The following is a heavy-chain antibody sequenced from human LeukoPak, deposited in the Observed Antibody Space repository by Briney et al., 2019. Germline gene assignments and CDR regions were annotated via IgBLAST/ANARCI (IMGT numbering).Heavy chain of an antibody. CDR3: TGYSYSLLNNFDY. J-gene: IGHJ4*02. Sequence: GGSLRLSCAASGFTFSNAWMSWVRQAPGKGLEWVGRIKGKTDGGTTDYAAPVKGRFTISRDDSKNTLYLQMNSLKTEDTAVYYCTGYSYSLLNNFDYWGQGTLVTVSS. V-gene: IGHV3-15*01. D-gene: IGHD5-18*01. CDR2: IKGKTDGGTT. CDR1: GFTFSNAW.